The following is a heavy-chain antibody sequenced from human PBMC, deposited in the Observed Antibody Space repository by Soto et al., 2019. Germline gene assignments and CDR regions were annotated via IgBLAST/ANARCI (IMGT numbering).Heavy chain of an antibody. V-gene: IGHV4-39*01. CDR2: IYYSGST. CDR3: ARLHGYCISSSCHGHYAMDV. Sequence: LETLSLTCTVSSAPVSSSTYTWGWIRQPPGKRLEWIGSIYYSGSTYYNQSLNSQVTVSVDTSKNQISMKVTSVTVADTAVYYCARLHGYCISSSCHGHYAMDVWGQGTTVTVSS. CDR1: SAPVSSSTYT. D-gene: IGHD2-2*01. J-gene: IGHJ6*02.